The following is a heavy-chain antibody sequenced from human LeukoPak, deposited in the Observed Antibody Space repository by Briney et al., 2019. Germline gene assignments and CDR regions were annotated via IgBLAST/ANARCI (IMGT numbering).Heavy chain of an antibody. CDR1: GYTFTNYY. V-gene: IGHV1-46*03. CDR3: TRSAIVGAPGDFDY. J-gene: IGHJ4*02. Sequence: ASVRVSCKASGYTFTNYYLHWVRQAPGQGLEWMGIINPNDGGTQYAQNFQGRVTMTRDTSTSTVYMELSSLRSDDTAVYYCTRSAIVGAPGDFDYWGQGALVTVSS. CDR2: INPNDGGT. D-gene: IGHD1-26*01.